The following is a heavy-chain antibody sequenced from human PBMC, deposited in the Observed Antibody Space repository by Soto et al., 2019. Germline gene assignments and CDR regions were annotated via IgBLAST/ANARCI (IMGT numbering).Heavy chain of an antibody. D-gene: IGHD3-10*01. CDR3: ARGRSTMVRGVITGYYYYYGMDV. CDR1: GGSFSGYY. CDR2: INHSGST. Sequence: SETLSLTCAVYGGSFSGYYWSWIRQPPGKGLEWIGEINHSGSTNYNPSLKSRVTISVDTSKNQFSLKPSSVTAADTAVYYCARGRSTMVRGVITGYYYYYGMDVWGQGTTVTVSS. V-gene: IGHV4-34*01. J-gene: IGHJ6*02.